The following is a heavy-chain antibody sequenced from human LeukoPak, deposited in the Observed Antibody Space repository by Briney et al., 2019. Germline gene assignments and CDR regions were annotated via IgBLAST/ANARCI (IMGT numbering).Heavy chain of an antibody. CDR2: VQRDGSYK. CDR1: GFSFSSYG. Sequence: PGGSLRLSCAASGFSFSSYGMHWVRQAPGKGLEWVAFVQRDGSYKKYADSVKGRFTISRDNSKNTLYLQMNSLRVEDTAVYYCANIPNLFGPDYWGQGSLVTVSS. V-gene: IGHV3-30*02. CDR3: ANIPNLFGPDY. J-gene: IGHJ4*02. D-gene: IGHD3-16*01.